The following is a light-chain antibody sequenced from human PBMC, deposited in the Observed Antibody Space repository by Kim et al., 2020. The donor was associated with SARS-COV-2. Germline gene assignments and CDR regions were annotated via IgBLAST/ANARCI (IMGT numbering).Light chain of an antibody. Sequence: PGTSVNISSSGTSIDFGGYDDVVWYQQRPGKAPKLIIYEVTKRPSGVPDRFSGSKSGNTASLTVSGLQAEDEADYYCTTHGGYNYVFGTGTKVTVL. V-gene: IGLV2-8*01. CDR3: TTHGGYNYV. CDR1: SIDFGGYDD. CDR2: EVT. J-gene: IGLJ1*01.